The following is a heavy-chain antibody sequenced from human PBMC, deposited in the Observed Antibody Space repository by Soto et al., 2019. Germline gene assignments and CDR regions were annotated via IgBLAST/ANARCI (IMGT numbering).Heavy chain of an antibody. Sequence: QVQLVQSGAEMKKPGSSVKVSCQSSGGTFNTYAMNWVRQAPGLGPEWMGDISPMFGAANYAPKFQGRVTITADESTGTSYMQLSSLTSEDTALYFCAREVQVHTPAFVYWGQGTLVTVSS. V-gene: IGHV1-69*19. CDR1: GGTFNTYA. D-gene: IGHD3-10*01. CDR3: AREVQVHTPAFVY. CDR2: ISPMFGAA. J-gene: IGHJ4*02.